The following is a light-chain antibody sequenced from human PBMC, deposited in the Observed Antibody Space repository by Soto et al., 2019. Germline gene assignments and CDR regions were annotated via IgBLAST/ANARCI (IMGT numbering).Light chain of an antibody. CDR2: EFS. CDR3: RSYTSAATRV. V-gene: IGLV2-14*01. Sequence: QYALTQPASVSGSPGQSITISFTGTSSDVGGYNYVYWYQQHPRQAPKLMIYEFSNRPSGVSDRFSGSKSGNTASLNISGLQAEEEVDYYFRSYTSAATRVFGGGTKLTVL. CDR1: SSDVGGYNY. J-gene: IGLJ3*02.